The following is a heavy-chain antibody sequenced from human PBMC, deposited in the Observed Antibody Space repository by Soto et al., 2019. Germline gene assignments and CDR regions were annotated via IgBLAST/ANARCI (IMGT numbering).Heavy chain of an antibody. Sequence: PGESLKISCKGSGYSFTSYWISWVRQMPGKGLEWTGRIDPSDSYTNYSPSFQGHVTISADKSISTAYLQWSSLKASDTAMYYCARKQYYYDSSGYYPNDAFDIWGQGTMVTVSS. J-gene: IGHJ3*02. D-gene: IGHD3-22*01. CDR2: IDPSDSYT. CDR1: GYSFTSYW. CDR3: ARKQYYYDSSGYYPNDAFDI. V-gene: IGHV5-10-1*01.